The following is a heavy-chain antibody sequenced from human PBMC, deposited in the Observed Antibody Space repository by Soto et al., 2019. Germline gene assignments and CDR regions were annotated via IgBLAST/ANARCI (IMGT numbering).Heavy chain of an antibody. CDR3: ASVVYDSSDYYYDY. D-gene: IGHD3-22*01. J-gene: IGHJ4*02. CDR2: ISSSGGST. V-gene: IGHV3-64*02. Sequence: EVQLVESGEGLVQPGGSLRLSCAASGFTFSSYAMHWVRQAPGKGLEYVSAISSSGGSTYYADSVKGRFTISRDNSKNTLYLPMGSLRAEDMAVYYCASVVYDSSDYYYDYWGQGTLVTVSS. CDR1: GFTFSSYA.